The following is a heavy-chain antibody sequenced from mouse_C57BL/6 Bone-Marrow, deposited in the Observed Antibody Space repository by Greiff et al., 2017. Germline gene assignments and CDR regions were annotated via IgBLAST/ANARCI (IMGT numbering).Heavy chain of an antibody. Sequence: EVNVVESGGGLVQPGGSLSLSCAASGFAFTDYYMSWVRQPPGKALEWLGFIRNKANGYTTEYSASVKGRLTISRENSQSILYLQMTAMIAEDSATYYCARYGYWVYYYAGDYWGQGTSVTVSS. D-gene: IGHD2-3*01. CDR1: GFAFTDYY. CDR3: ARYGYWVYYYAGDY. J-gene: IGHJ4*01. V-gene: IGHV7-3*01. CDR2: IRNKANGYTT.